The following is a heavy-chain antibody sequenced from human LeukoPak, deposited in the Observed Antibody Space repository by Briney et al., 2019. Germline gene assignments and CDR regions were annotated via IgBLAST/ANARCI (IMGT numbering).Heavy chain of an antibody. Sequence: SETLSLTCAVYGGSFSGYYWSWIRQPPGKGLEWIGEINHSGSTNYNPSLKSRVTISVDKSKNQFSLKLSSVTAADTAVYYCARVVSTIWSHFDYWGQGTLVTVSS. J-gene: IGHJ4*02. V-gene: IGHV4-34*01. CDR3: ARVVSTIWSHFDY. CDR1: GGSFSGYY. D-gene: IGHD3-3*01. CDR2: INHSGST.